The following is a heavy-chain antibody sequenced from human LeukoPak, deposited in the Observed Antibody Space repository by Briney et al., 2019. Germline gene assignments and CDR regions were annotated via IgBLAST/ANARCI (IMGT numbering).Heavy chain of an antibody. CDR1: GFTFSNYA. CDR3: AKDGSWSCTD. V-gene: IGHV3-30*02. Sequence: GGSLRLSCAASGFTFSNYAMHWVRQGPGKGLEWVAYIAHHGNNKYYVDSVKGRFTISRDNSKETLYLQMDSLRADDTAVYYCAKDGSWSCTDWGQGTLVTVSS. D-gene: IGHD2-8*02. CDR2: IAHHGNNK. J-gene: IGHJ4*02.